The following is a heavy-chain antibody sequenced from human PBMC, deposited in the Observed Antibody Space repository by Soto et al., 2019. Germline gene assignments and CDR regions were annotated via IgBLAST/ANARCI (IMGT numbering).Heavy chain of an antibody. Sequence: GGSLRLSCAASGFTFTSYAMCWVRQAPGKGLEWVSSISVSGDRTFYADSVKGRFTISRDNSRNTLHLQMNSLRAEDTAVYYCAKDGDSLSRNKTLDSWGQGTLVTVSS. CDR3: AKDGDSLSRNKTLDS. J-gene: IGHJ4*02. CDR2: ISVSGDRT. D-gene: IGHD2-2*01. V-gene: IGHV3-23*01. CDR1: GFTFTSYA.